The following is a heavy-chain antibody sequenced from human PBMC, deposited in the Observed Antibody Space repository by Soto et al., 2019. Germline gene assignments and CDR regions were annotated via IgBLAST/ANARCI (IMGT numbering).Heavy chain of an antibody. CDR2: IDPSDSYT. V-gene: IGHV5-10-1*01. CDR1: GYSFTSYW. J-gene: IGHJ6*02. CDR3: ARHIRLGRPSRSYYYYGMDV. Sequence: GESLQISCKGSGYSFTSYWISWVRQMPGKGLEWMGRIDPSDSYTNYSPSFQGHVPISADKSISTAYLQWSSLKASATAMYYCARHIRLGRPSRSYYYYGMDVWGQGTTVTVSS. D-gene: IGHD2-21*01.